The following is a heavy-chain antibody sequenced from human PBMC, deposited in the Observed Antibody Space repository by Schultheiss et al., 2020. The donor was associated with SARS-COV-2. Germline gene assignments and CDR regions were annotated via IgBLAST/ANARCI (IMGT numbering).Heavy chain of an antibody. V-gene: IGHV3-11*04. Sequence: GGSLRLSCAASGFTVSSNYMSWVRQAPGKGLEWVSYISSSGSTIYYADSVKGRFTISRDNAKNSLYLQMNSLRAEDTAVYYCTTEAHYYYYGMDVWGQGTTVTVSS. CDR2: ISSSGSTI. CDR1: GFTVSSNY. J-gene: IGHJ6*02. CDR3: TTEAHYYYYGMDV.